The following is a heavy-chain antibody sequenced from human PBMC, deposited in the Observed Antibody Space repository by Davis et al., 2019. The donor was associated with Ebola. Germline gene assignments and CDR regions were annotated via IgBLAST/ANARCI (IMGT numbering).Heavy chain of an antibody. Sequence: GESLKISCAASGFTFSSYGMHWVRQAPGKGLEWVAVISYDGSNKYYADSVKGRFTISRHNSKNTLYLQMNSLRAEDTAVYYCARDAIVVVPAGYFDYWGQGTLVTVSS. CDR3: ARDAIVVVPAGYFDY. CDR2: ISYDGSNK. D-gene: IGHD2-2*01. V-gene: IGHV3-30*03. J-gene: IGHJ4*02. CDR1: GFTFSSYG.